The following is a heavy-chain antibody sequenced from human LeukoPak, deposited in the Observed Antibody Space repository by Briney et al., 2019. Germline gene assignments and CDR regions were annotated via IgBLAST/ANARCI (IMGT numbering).Heavy chain of an antibody. J-gene: IGHJ4*02. CDR1: GFSFTTYW. CDR2: IYPGDSDT. D-gene: IGHD1-14*01. CDR3: ARRDFTSEHFDY. Sequence: GESLKISCKGSGFSFTTYWIGWVRQMPGRGLDWMGIIYPGDSDTRYSPSFQGQVTISADKSISTAYLQWSSLKASDTAIYYCARRDFTSEHFDYWGQGTLVTLSS. V-gene: IGHV5-51*01.